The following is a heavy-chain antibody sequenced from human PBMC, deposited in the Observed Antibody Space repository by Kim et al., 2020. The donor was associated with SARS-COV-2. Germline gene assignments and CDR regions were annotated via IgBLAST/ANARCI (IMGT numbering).Heavy chain of an antibody. Sequence: GGSLRLSCAASGFTFSSYSMNWVRQAPGKGLEWVSSISSSSSYIYYADSVKGRFTISRDNAKNSLYLQMNSLRAEDTAVYYCARDLEVRGVITRFYYYYYGMDVWGQGTTVTVS. CDR2: ISSSSSYI. D-gene: IGHD3-10*01. V-gene: IGHV3-21*01. CDR3: ARDLEVRGVITRFYYYYYGMDV. CDR1: GFTFSSYS. J-gene: IGHJ6*02.